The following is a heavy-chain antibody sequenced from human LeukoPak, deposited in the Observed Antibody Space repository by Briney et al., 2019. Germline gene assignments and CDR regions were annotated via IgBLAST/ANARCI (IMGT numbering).Heavy chain of an antibody. CDR1: GYTFTSYA. D-gene: IGHD3-22*01. Sequence: ASVKVSCKASGYTFTSYAIHWVRQAPGQRLEWMGWINAGNGDTKYSQKFQGRVTITRDTSASTAYMDLSSLSSEDTAVYYCARDRYYDSSGYYTVKTDYWGQGTLVTVSS. V-gene: IGHV1-3*01. CDR2: INAGNGDT. J-gene: IGHJ4*02. CDR3: ARDRYYDSSGYYTVKTDY.